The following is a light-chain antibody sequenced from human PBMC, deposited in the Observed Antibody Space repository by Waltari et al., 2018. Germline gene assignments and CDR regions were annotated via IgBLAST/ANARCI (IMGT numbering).Light chain of an antibody. J-gene: IGLJ2*01. V-gene: IGLV3-19*01. Sequence: SSELTQDPAVSVPLGQTVRITCQGDSLKSYYASWYQQKAGQAPVLVIYGKNNRPSGIPDRFSGSSSGNTASLTITGAQAEDEADYYCNSRDSSGNVVFGGGTKLTVL. CDR2: GKN. CDR1: SLKSYY. CDR3: NSRDSSGNVV.